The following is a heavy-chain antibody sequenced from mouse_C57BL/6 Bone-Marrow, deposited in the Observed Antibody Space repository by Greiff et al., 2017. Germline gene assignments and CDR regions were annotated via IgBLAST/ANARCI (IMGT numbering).Heavy chain of an antibody. Sequence: QVQLQQPGAELVMPGASVKLSCKASGYIFTSYWMHWVKQRPGQGLEWIGEIDPSDSYTNYNQKFKGKSTLTVDKSSSTAYMQLSSLTSEDSAVYYCARGPTVVAYYAMDYWGQGTSVTVSS. CDR2: IDPSDSYT. V-gene: IGHV1-69*01. CDR3: ARGPTVVAYYAMDY. CDR1: GYIFTSYW. J-gene: IGHJ4*01. D-gene: IGHD1-1*01.